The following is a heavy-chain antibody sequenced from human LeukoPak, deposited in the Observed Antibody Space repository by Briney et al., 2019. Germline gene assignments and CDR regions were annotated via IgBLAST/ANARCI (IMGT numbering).Heavy chain of an antibody. CDR3: ARGLRSDY. D-gene: IGHD3-16*02. V-gene: IGHV4-34*01. Sequence: SETLSLTCAVYGGAFSGYYWSWIRQPPGKGLEWIGEINHSGSTNYNPSLKSRVTISVDTSKNQFSLTLSSVTAADTAVYYCARGLRSDYWGQGTLVTVSS. CDR1: GGAFSGYY. CDR2: INHSGST. J-gene: IGHJ4*02.